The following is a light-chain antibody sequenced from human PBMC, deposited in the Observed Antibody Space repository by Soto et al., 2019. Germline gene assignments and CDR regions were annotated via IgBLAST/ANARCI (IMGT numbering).Light chain of an antibody. Sequence: QSALTQPASVSGSPGQSITISCTGTSSDVGGYNYVSWYQQPPGKAPKLMIYEVNNRPSGVSHRFSGSKSGNTASLTISGLQAEDEADYYCSSYTSSSTWLFGGGTKVTVL. CDR1: SSDVGGYNY. CDR2: EVN. V-gene: IGLV2-14*01. J-gene: IGLJ3*02. CDR3: SSYTSSSTWL.